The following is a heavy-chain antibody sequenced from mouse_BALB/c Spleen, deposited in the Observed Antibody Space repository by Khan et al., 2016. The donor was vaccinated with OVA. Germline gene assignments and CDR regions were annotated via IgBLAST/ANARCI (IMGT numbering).Heavy chain of an antibody. CDR1: GFSLTSYG. Sequence: QVQLEESGPGLVEPSQSLSITCTVSGFSLTSYGVHWVRQPPGKGLEWVGVICAGGSTNYNSDLMSRLCTIYDDSNRQVLLQMKSLQTDDTATFYCARLEDIWGQGTTVTVSS. V-gene: IGHV2-9*02. J-gene: IGHJ2*01. CDR3: ARLEDI. CDR2: ICAGGST.